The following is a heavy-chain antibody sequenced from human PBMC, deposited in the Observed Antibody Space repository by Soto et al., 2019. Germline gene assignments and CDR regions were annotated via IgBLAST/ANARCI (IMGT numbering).Heavy chain of an antibody. CDR1: VASFSLYY. Sequence: QVQLQESGPGLLKPSETRSLTCTVSVASFSLYYWSWIRQSPGKGLEWIGYMYYSGNANYNPSLRSRITISVDTSKNQFSLNLNSVTAADTAVYYCAREYPVHSAYFDYWGQGILVTVSS. J-gene: IGHJ4*02. V-gene: IGHV4-59*01. CDR3: AREYPVHSAYFDY. CDR2: MYYSGNA. D-gene: IGHD1-26*01.